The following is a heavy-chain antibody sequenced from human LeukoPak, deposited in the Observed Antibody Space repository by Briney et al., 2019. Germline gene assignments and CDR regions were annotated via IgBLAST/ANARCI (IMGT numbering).Heavy chain of an antibody. J-gene: IGHJ3*02. Sequence: SETLSLTCAVYGGSFSDYYWTWIRQPPGKGLEWIGEINHRGSTRYNPSLKSRVTISVDTSKKQFSLKLSSVTAADTAVYYCATYSTGFDIWGQGTVVTVSS. V-gene: IGHV4-34*01. CDR3: ATYSTGFDI. D-gene: IGHD6-19*01. CDR1: GGSFSDYY. CDR2: INHRGST.